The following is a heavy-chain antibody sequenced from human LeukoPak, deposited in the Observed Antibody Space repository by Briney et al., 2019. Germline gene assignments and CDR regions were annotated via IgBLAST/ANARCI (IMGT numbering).Heavy chain of an antibody. V-gene: IGHV3-30*18. CDR2: ISYDGSNI. CDR3: AKGSGYSYGYPIWFDP. J-gene: IGHJ5*02. CDR1: GFTFSSYG. D-gene: IGHD5-18*01. Sequence: GGSLRLSCAASGFTFSSYGMHWVRQAPGKGLEWVAFISYDGSNIYYADSVKGRFTISRDNSKNTLYLQMNSLRAEDTAVYYCAKGSGYSYGYPIWFDPWGEGNLVTVSS.